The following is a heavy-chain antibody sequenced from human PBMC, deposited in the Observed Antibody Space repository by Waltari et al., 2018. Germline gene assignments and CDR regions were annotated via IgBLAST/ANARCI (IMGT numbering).Heavy chain of an antibody. CDR3: ARSYSSWFGWFDP. V-gene: IGHV1-8*01. CDR1: GYTFTSYD. D-gene: IGHD6-6*01. CDR2: GNHNSGKT. J-gene: IGHJ5*02. Sequence: QVQLVQSGAEVKKPGASVKVSCKASGYTFTSYDINWVRQATGQGLEGMGWGNHNSGKTGYAQKCQGRVTMTRKTSISTAYMELSSLGSEDTAVYYWARSYSSWFGWFDPWGQGTLVTVSS.